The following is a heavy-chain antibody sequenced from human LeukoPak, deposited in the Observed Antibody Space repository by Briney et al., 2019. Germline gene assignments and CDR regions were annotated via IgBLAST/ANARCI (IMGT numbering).Heavy chain of an antibody. D-gene: IGHD3-3*01. Sequence: PGGSLRLSCAASGFTFSSYAMHWVRQAPGKGLEYVSAISSNGGSTYYANSVKGRFTISRDNSKNTLYLQMGSLRAEDTAVYYCARGGWRFLEWLLGYFDYWGQGTLVTVSS. J-gene: IGHJ4*02. CDR2: ISSNGGST. V-gene: IGHV3-64*01. CDR3: ARGGWRFLEWLLGYFDY. CDR1: GFTFSSYA.